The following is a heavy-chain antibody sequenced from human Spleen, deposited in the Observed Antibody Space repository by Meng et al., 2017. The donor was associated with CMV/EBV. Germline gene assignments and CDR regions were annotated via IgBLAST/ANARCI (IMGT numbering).Heavy chain of an antibody. CDR2: ISSSGYII. Sequence: GESLKISCEASGFIFSDYYMSWIRQAPGKGLEWVSFISSSGYIIDYADSVKGRFTISRDNAKDSLYLQMNSLRAEDTAVYYCASDGDYWGQGVLVTVS. J-gene: IGHJ4*02. V-gene: IGHV3-11*01. CDR1: GFIFSDYY. CDR3: ASDGDY.